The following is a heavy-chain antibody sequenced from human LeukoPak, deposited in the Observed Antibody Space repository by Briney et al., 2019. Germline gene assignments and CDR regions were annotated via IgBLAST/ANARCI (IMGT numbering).Heavy chain of an antibody. CDR3: ARQTGSGLFILP. CDR2: INHSGST. J-gene: IGHJ4*02. D-gene: IGHD3/OR15-3a*01. Sequence: SETLSLTCTVSDYSINSGYYWGWIRQPPGKGLEWIGEINHSGSTNYNPSLKSRVTISVDTSKNQFSLKLSSVTAADTAVYYCARQTGSGLFILPGGQGTLVTVSS. V-gene: IGHV4-38-2*02. CDR1: DYSINSGYY.